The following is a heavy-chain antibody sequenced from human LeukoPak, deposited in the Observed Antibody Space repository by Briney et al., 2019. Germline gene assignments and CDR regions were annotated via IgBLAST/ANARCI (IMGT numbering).Heavy chain of an antibody. V-gene: IGHV3-48*03. J-gene: IGHJ6*04. CDR3: AELGITMIGGV. CDR1: GFPLSYYE. Sequence: GGSLRLSCAASGFPLSYYEMTWVRQAPGKGLEWVSYISSSGSTISYADSVKGRFTISRDNAKNSLYLQMNILRAEDTAVYYCAELGITMIGGVWGKGTTVTISS. D-gene: IGHD3-10*02. CDR2: ISSSGSTI.